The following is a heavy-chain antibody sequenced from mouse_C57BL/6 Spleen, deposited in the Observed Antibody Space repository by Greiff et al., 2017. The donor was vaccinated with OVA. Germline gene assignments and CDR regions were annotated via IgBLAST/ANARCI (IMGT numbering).Heavy chain of an antibody. V-gene: IGHV5-6*02. CDR3: ARDDVGFAY. D-gene: IGHD2-12*01. CDR1: GFTFSSYG. CDR2: ISSGGSYT. J-gene: IGHJ3*01. Sequence: EVMLVESGGDLVKPGGSLKLSCAASGFTFSSYGMSWVRQTPDKRLEWVATISSGGSYTYYPDSVKGRFTISRDTAKNTLYLQLISLKSEDTAMYYCARDDVGFAYWGQGTLVTVSA.